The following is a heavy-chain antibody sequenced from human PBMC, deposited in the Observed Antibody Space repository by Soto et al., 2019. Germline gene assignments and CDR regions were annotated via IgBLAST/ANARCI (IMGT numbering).Heavy chain of an antibody. D-gene: IGHD2-21*02. CDR2: IHHSGSI. J-gene: IGHJ6*02. CDR1: GGSISSDYYH. Sequence: SETLSLTCTVSGGSISSDYYHWTWIRQSPGKGLEWIGYIHHSGSILYNPSLKSRVTISVDTSKNQFSLHLSSVTAADTAVYFCAREHHGGDSMDVWGQGTTVTVSS. CDR3: AREHHGGDSMDV. V-gene: IGHV4-30-4*08.